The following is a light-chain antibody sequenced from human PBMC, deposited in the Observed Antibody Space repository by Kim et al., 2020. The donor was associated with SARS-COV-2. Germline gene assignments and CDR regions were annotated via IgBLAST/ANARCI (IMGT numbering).Light chain of an antibody. CDR2: GAS. CDR3: QQCNNWPRT. V-gene: IGKV3-15*01. Sequence: SVCPGERATLSCRASQSVSGNLAWYQQKPGQAPRLLIYGASSRATGIPARFSGSGSGTEFTLTISSLQSEDFAVYYCQQCNNWPRTFGQGTKLEI. CDR1: QSVSGN. J-gene: IGKJ2*02.